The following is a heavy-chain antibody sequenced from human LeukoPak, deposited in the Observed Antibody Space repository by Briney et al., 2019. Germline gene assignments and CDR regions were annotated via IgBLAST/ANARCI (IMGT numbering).Heavy chain of an antibody. CDR3: TTSSGYLNY. CDR2: ISGSGGDT. Sequence: GGSLRLSCAASGFTFSNFLMTWVRQAPGKGPEWVSAISGSGGDTYYADSVKGRFTISRDNSKNTLYLQMNSLRAEDTAVYYCTTSSGYLNYWGQGTLVTVSS. D-gene: IGHD3-22*01. CDR1: GFTFSNFL. V-gene: IGHV3-23*01. J-gene: IGHJ4*02.